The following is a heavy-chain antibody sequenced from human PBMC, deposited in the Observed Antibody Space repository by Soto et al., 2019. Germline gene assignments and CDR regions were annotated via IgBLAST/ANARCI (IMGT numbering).Heavy chain of an antibody. D-gene: IGHD2-8*02. V-gene: IGHV3-30*03. CDR1: GFTVSSYG. J-gene: IGHJ4*02. Sequence: QVQLAESGGGVVQPGRSLRLSCAVSGFTVSSYGMHWVRQAPGKGLEWVAVISRDGRTTFYADSVKGRFTISRDNSRNTLFLEMNSLRGDDMAVYYCTGEVASGYWGQGTLVTVSS. CDR2: ISRDGRTT. CDR3: TGEVASGY.